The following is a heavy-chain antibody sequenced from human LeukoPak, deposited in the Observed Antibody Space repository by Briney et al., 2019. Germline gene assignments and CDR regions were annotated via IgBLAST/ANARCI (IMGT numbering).Heavy chain of an antibody. V-gene: IGHV3-7*03. J-gene: IGHJ4*02. D-gene: IGHD6-19*01. CDR1: GFTFSIYW. CDR3: AKKMGGVAGSFDY. CDR2: IKQDGSEK. Sequence: GGSLRLSCEASGFTFSIYWMSWVRQAPGKGLEWVAYIKQDGSEKYYVDSVEGRFTISRDNSKNTLYLQMNSLRAEDTAVYYCAKKMGGVAGSFDYWGQGTLVTVSS.